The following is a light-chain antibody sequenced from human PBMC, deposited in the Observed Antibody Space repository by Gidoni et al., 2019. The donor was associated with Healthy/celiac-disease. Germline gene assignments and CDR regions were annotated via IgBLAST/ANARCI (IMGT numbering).Light chain of an antibody. V-gene: IGLV3-21*02. Sequence: SYVLTQPLSVSVAPGQTARITCGGTNIGSKSVHWYQQKPGQAPVLVVYDDSDRPSGIPERFSSSNAGNTATLTISRVEAGDEADYYCQVWDSSSDHVVVGGGTKLTVL. CDR2: DDS. CDR3: QVWDSSSDHVV. J-gene: IGLJ2*01. CDR1: NIGSKS.